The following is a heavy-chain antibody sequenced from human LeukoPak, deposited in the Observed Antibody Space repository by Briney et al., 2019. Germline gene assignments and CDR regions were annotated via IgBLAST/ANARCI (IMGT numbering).Heavy chain of an antibody. J-gene: IGHJ4*02. CDR1: GFTFSSYA. D-gene: IGHD3-16*02. Sequence: QPGGSLRLSCAASGFTFSSYAMSWVRQAPGKGLEWVSAISGSGGSTYYADSVKGRFTISRDNSKNTLYLQMNSLGAEDTAVYYCAKEGVWGTSRYTVYHFDSWGQGTLVTVSS. CDR2: ISGSGGST. CDR3: AKEGVWGTSRYTVYHFDS. V-gene: IGHV3-23*01.